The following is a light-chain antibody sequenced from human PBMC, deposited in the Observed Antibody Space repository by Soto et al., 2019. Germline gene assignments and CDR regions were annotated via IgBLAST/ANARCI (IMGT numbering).Light chain of an antibody. CDR1: QGITSY. V-gene: IGKV1-9*01. CDR3: QQTRSYPST. CDR2: GAS. J-gene: IGKJ4*01. Sequence: DIQLTESASSLSASVGDSVTITCRASQGITSYLAWYQQKPGKAPNLLIYGASTLQSGVPSRFSGSGSGTDFTLTINSLQAEDFATYYCQQTRSYPSTFGGGTKVDIK.